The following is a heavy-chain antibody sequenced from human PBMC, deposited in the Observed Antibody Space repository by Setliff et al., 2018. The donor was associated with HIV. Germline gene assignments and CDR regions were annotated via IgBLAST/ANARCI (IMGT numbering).Heavy chain of an antibody. J-gene: IGHJ3*02. Sequence: SATLSLTCAVSGYSISSGYYWGWIRQPPGKGLEWIGSIYHSGSTYYNPSLKSRVTISVDTSKNQFSLKLSSVTAADTAVYYCASVSRDDSSGYFPMLGAFDIWGQGTMVTVS. D-gene: IGHD3-22*01. CDR2: IYHSGST. V-gene: IGHV4-38-2*01. CDR1: GYSISSGYY. CDR3: ASVSRDDSSGYFPMLGAFDI.